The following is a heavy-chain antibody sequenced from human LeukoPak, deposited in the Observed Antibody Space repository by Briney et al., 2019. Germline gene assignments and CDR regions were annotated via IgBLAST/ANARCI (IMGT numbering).Heavy chain of an antibody. D-gene: IGHD4-17*01. V-gene: IGHV4-4*02. Sequence: SGTLSLTCAVSGGSIDITNYWSWLRQPPRKGLEWIGEINHSGSTNYNPSLKSRVTISVDTSKNQFSLKLSSVTAADTAVYYCARASYGDYGRGTTNWFDPWGQGTLVTVSS. J-gene: IGHJ5*02. CDR3: ARASYGDYGRGTTNWFDP. CDR2: INHSGST. CDR1: GGSIDITNY.